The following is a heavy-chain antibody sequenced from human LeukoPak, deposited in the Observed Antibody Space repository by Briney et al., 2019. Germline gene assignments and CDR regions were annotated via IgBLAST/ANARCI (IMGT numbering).Heavy chain of an antibody. Sequence: SETLSLTCTVSGGSISSYYWSWIRQPAGKGLEWIGRIYTSGSTNYNPSLKSRVTMSVDTSKNQFSLKLSSVTAADTAVYYCARGPEYYDILTGYFWFDPRGQGTLVTVSS. J-gene: IGHJ5*02. CDR2: IYTSGST. V-gene: IGHV4-4*07. CDR1: GGSISSYY. D-gene: IGHD3-9*01. CDR3: ARGPEYYDILTGYFWFDP.